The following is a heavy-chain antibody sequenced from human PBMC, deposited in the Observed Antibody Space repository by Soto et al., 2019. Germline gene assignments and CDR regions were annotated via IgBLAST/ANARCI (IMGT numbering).Heavy chain of an antibody. D-gene: IGHD6-13*01. CDR2: INHSGST. CDR3: ARGGRQQLVGPIDY. V-gene: IGHV4-34*01. CDR1: GGSFSGYY. Sequence: QVQLQQWGAGLLKPSETLSLTCAVYGGSFSGYYWSWIRQPPGKGLEWSGEINHSGSTNYNPSIKSRVTISVDTSKNQFSLKLSSVTAADTAVYYCARGGRQQLVGPIDYWGQGTLVTVSS. J-gene: IGHJ4*02.